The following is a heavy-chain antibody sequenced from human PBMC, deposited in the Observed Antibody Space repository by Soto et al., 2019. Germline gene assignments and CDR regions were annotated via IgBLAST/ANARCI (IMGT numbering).Heavy chain of an antibody. Sequence: GGSLRLSCVASGFTFSRYGIHWVRQAPGKGLEWVAVMSFDGTNKYYADSVKGRFTISRDNSENTLYLQMNSLRHEDTALYFCAKDRTSSCRDATCYQTPDSWGQGTLVTVSS. CDR2: MSFDGTNK. CDR1: GFTFSRYG. V-gene: IGHV3-30*18. CDR3: AKDRTSSCRDATCYQTPDS. D-gene: IGHD2-15*01. J-gene: IGHJ4*02.